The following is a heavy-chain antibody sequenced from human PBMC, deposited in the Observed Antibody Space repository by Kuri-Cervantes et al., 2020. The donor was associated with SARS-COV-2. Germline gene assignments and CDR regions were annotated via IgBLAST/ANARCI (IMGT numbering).Heavy chain of an antibody. Sequence: GESLKISCAASGFTFSTYSMNWVRQAPGKGLEWVSYISSGSSTIYYADSVKGRFTISRDNARNSLYLQMNSLRAEDTAVYYCARAPHITLIRGAYFDLWGRGTLVTVSS. CDR1: GFTFSTYS. D-gene: IGHD3-10*01. CDR3: ARAPHITLIRGAYFDL. CDR2: ISSGSSTI. V-gene: IGHV3-48*01. J-gene: IGHJ2*01.